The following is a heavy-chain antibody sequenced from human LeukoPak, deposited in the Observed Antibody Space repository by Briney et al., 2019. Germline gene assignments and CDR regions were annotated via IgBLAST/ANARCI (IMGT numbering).Heavy chain of an antibody. V-gene: IGHV3-30*18. D-gene: IGHD5-12*01. CDR1: GFTFSSYG. Sequence: PGGSLRLSCAASGFTFSSYGIHWVRQAPGKGLEWVAVISYDGSNKYYADSVKGRFTISRDNSKNTLYLQMNSLRAEDTAVYYCAKGSGYSGYDGFDYWGQGTLVTVSS. CDR3: AKGSGYSGYDGFDY. J-gene: IGHJ4*02. CDR2: ISYDGSNK.